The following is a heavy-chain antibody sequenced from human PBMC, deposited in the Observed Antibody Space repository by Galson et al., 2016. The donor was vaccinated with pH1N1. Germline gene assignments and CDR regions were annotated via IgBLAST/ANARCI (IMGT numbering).Heavy chain of an antibody. Sequence: SVKVSCKAYDYTFTSYAITWVRQAPGQGLEWMGGIIPIFGTANYAQKLQGRVTITTDESASTVYMEVSSLRSEDTAVYYCATAVTWYFDYWGPGTLVTVSS. D-gene: IGHD4-17*01. V-gene: IGHV1-69*05. CDR3: ATAVTWYFDY. J-gene: IGHJ4*02. CDR1: DYTFTSYA. CDR2: IIPIFGTA.